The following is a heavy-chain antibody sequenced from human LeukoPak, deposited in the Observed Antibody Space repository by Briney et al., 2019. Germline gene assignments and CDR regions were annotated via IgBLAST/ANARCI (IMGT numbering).Heavy chain of an antibody. Sequence: GGSLRLSCAASGFTFSNAWMSWVRQAPGKGLEWVGRIKSKTDGGTTDYAAPVKGRFTISRDDSKNTLYLQMNSLKTEDTAVYYCAKVWHTIFGVVTPPYYFDYWGQGTLVTVSS. CDR2: IKSKTDGGTT. V-gene: IGHV3-15*01. D-gene: IGHD3-3*01. CDR1: GFTFSNAW. CDR3: AKVWHTIFGVVTPPYYFDY. J-gene: IGHJ4*02.